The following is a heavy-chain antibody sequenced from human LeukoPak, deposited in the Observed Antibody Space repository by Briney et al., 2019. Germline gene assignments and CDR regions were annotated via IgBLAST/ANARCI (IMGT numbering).Heavy chain of an antibody. CDR1: GGSISSSSYY. CDR2: IYYSGST. CDR3: AAGSYYRH. J-gene: IGHJ4*02. D-gene: IGHD1-26*01. Sequence: SETLSLTCTVSGGSISSSSYYWGWIRQPPGKGLEWIGTIYYSGSTYYNPSLKSRVTISADTAKNHFSLKLNSVTAADTAVYYCAAGSYYRHWGQGTLVTVSS. V-gene: IGHV4-39*02.